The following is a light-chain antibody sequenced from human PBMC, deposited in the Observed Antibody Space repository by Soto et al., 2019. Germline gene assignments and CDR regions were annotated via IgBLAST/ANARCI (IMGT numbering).Light chain of an antibody. CDR2: DVS. J-gene: IGLJ2*01. V-gene: IGLV2-14*01. CDR1: SSDVGGYNY. Sequence: QSALTQTASVSGSPGQSITISCTGTSSDVGGYNYVSWYQQHPGKAPKLMIYDVSNRPSGVSNRFSGSKSGNTASLTISGLQAEDEADYYCSSYTSSSTRVFGGGTQLTVL. CDR3: SSYTSSSTRV.